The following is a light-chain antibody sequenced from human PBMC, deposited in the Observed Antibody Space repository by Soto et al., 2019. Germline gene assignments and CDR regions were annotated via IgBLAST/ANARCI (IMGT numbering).Light chain of an antibody. Sequence: EIVLTHSPATLSSCPGERATLSCRASQTVSNKLAWYQHKPGQAPRLLIYDTSSRATGIPDRFSGSGSGTDFTLTISRLEPQDFAVYYCQQYGSSPYTFGQGTKVDIK. CDR1: QTVSNK. CDR2: DTS. CDR3: QQYGSSPYT. V-gene: IGKV3-20*01. J-gene: IGKJ2*01.